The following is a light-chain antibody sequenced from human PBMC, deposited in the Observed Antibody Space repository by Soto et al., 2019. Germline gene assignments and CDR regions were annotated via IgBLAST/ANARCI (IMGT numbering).Light chain of an antibody. CDR1: QSISSW. J-gene: IGKJ1*01. Sequence: DIQMTQSPSTLSASVGDRVTITCRASQSISSWLAWYQQKPGKAPKLLIYKASSLESGVPSRFNGSGSGTEFTLTISSLQPDDFATYYCQQYNSYSQTFGQGTKVDSK. CDR2: KAS. CDR3: QQYNSYSQT. V-gene: IGKV1-5*03.